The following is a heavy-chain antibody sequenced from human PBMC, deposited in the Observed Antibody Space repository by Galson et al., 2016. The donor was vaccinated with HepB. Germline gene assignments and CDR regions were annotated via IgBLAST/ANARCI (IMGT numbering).Heavy chain of an antibody. D-gene: IGHD3-3*01. J-gene: IGHJ4*02. CDR2: INSGNGNT. CDR1: GYSFTSYA. V-gene: IGHV1-3*01. CDR3: SRVGGVTILGVDPHPLVRFDY. Sequence: ASGYSFTSYAIHWVRQAPGQRLEWMGRINSGNGNTKYSQKFQDRFTITRDTAASTAYMELNSLRSEDTAVYYCSRVGGVTILGVDPHPLVRFDYWGQGTLVTVSS.